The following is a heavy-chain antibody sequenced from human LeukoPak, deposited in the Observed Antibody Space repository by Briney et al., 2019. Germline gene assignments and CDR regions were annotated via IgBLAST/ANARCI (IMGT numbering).Heavy chain of an antibody. CDR3: ARTMITFGGVGDV. CDR1: GGSISSDSYY. CDR2: IYYSGST. Sequence: KPSETLSLTCTVSGGSISSDSYYWGWIRQPPGKGLEWIGSIYYSGSTYYNPSLKSRVTISVDTSKNQFSLKLSSVTAADTAVYYCARTMITFGGVGDVWGQGTTVTVSS. V-gene: IGHV4-39*07. J-gene: IGHJ6*02. D-gene: IGHD3-16*01.